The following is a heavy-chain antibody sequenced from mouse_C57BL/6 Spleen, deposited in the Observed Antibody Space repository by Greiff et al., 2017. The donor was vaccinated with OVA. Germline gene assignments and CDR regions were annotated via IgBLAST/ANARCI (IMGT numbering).Heavy chain of an antibody. V-gene: IGHV3-1*01. Sequence: EVQLQESGPGMVKPSHSLSLTCTATGYSFTSGYDCHWIRHFPGNNLEWMGYITYSGSTNYNPSFKSRISITHDKSKNRFFLKLNSVTTEDTATYYCARGNYSTYWYFDVWGTGTTVTVSS. CDR2: ITYSGST. J-gene: IGHJ1*03. CDR1: GYSFTSGYD. D-gene: IGHD2-5*01. CDR3: ARGNYSTYWYFDV.